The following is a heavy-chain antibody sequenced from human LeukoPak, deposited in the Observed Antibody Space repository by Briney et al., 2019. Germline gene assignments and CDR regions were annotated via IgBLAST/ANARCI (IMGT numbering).Heavy chain of an antibody. D-gene: IGHD2-15*01. Sequence: GGSLRLSCAASGFTFSSYAMHWVRQAPGKGLEWVAVISYDGSNKYYADSVKGRFTISRDNSKNTLYLQMNSLRAEDTAVYYCASWVGLGFDYWGQGTLVTVSS. CDR1: GFTFSSYA. CDR2: ISYDGSNK. J-gene: IGHJ4*02. CDR3: ASWVGLGFDY. V-gene: IGHV3-30*04.